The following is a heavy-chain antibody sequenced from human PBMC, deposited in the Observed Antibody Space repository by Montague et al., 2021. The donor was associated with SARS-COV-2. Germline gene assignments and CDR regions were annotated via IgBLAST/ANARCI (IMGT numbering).Heavy chain of an antibody. CDR2: ISYDGSNK. D-gene: IGHD3-16*02. J-gene: IGHJ4*02. CDR3: ARDNYDYVWGSYRYIY. V-gene: IGHV3-30*04. CDR1: GFTFSSYA. Sequence: SLSLSFAASGFTFSSYAMHWVRQAPGKGLEWVAVISYDGSNKYYADSVKGRFTISRDNSKNTLYLQMSSLRAEDTAVYYCARDNYDYVWGSYRYIYWGQGALVTVSS.